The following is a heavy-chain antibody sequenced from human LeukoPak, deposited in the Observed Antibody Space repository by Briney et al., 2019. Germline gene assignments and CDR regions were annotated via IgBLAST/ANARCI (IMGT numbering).Heavy chain of an antibody. Sequence: GGSLRLSCAASGFTFSSYAMSWVRQAPGKGLEWISGISGSGASTYYADSVTGRFTISRDNSRNTLYLQMNSLRGDDTAIYYCAKDVGKWESLHFFDYWGQGTLVTVSS. CDR2: ISGSGAST. V-gene: IGHV3-23*01. CDR1: GFTFSSYA. J-gene: IGHJ4*02. D-gene: IGHD1-26*01. CDR3: AKDVGKWESLHFFDY.